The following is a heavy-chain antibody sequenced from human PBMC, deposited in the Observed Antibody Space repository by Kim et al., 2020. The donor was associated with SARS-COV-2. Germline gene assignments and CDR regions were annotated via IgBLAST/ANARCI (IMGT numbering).Heavy chain of an antibody. CDR3: ARFQFSTSDYTGYAFDI. V-gene: IGHV1-8*01. CDR1: GYTFTSYD. D-gene: IGHD4-17*01. J-gene: IGHJ3*02. Sequence: ASVKVSCKASGYTFTSYDINWVRQATGQGLEWMGWMNPNSGNTGYAQKFQGRVTMTRNTSISTAYMELSSLRSEDTAVYYCARFQFSTSDYTGYAFDIWGQGTMVTVSS. CDR2: MNPNSGNT.